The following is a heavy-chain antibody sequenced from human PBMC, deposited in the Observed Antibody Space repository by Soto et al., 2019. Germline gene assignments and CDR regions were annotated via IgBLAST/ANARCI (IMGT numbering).Heavy chain of an antibody. Sequence: ASVKVSCKSSGYTFTVYYMHWVRQAPGQGLEWMGWINPNSGGTNYAQKFQGWVTMTRDTSISTAYMELSRLRSDDTAVYYCARAPAGTRYDTNSLFDPWGQGTLVTVSS. J-gene: IGHJ5*02. CDR2: INPNSGGT. D-gene: IGHD3-9*01. CDR1: GYTFTVYY. CDR3: ARAPAGTRYDTNSLFDP. V-gene: IGHV1-2*04.